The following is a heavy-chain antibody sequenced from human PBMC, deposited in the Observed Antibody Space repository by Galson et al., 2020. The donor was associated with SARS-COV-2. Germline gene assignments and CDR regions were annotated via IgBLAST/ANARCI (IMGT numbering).Heavy chain of an antibody. J-gene: IGHJ4*02. D-gene: IGHD6-13*01. V-gene: IGHV4-34*01. Sequence: PSETLSLTCAVYGGTFSGYYWNWIRQSPGKGLEWIGEINDGGRTNYNPSLESRVGISVDTSKKQFSLKLSSVTAADTAVYYCARGRYPRADGILLWMYRIASSGVFDSWSQGTRVTVSS. CDR2: INDGGRT. CDR3: ARGRYPRADGILLWMYRIASSGVFDS. CDR1: GGTFSGYY.